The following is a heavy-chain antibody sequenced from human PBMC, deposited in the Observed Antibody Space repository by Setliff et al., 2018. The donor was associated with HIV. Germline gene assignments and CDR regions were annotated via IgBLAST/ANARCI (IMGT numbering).Heavy chain of an antibody. Sequence: GASVKVSCKASGGTFSSYGITWVRQAPGQGLEWMGIIKPSGGSTSYAQKFQGRVTMTRDTSTSTVYMELSSLRSEDTAVYYCASSSGYHYRDAFDIWGQGTMVTVSS. D-gene: IGHD5-12*01. CDR2: IKPSGGST. J-gene: IGHJ3*02. V-gene: IGHV1-46*01. CDR1: GGTFSSYG. CDR3: ASSSGYHYRDAFDI.